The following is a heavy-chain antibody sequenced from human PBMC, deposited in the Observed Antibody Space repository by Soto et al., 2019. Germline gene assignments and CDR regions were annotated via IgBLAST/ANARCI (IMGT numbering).Heavy chain of an antibody. J-gene: IGHJ4*02. Sequence: QVQLVQSGAEVKKPGSSVKVSCKASGGTFSSYTISWVRQAPGQGLEWMGRIIPILGIANYAQKFQGRVTITADKTTRTAYIEQSRLRSEDTAVYFCARASCGVKLRGGYDCWGQGTLVTVSS. V-gene: IGHV1-69*02. CDR1: GGTFSSYT. D-gene: IGHD3-16*01. CDR3: ARASCGVKLRGGYDC. CDR2: IIPILGIA.